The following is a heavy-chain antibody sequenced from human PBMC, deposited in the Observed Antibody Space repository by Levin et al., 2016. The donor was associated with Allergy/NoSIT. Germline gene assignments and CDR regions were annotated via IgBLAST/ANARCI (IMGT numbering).Heavy chain of an antibody. Sequence: GGSLRLSCEASGFTFSNYWMHWVRQAPGKGLVWVSRIKSDGIDTIYADSVRGRFTISRDNAKNTLFLQMNSLRAEDTAVYYCARGGPRGSYFDYWGQGTLVTVSS. J-gene: IGHJ4*02. CDR1: GFTFSNYW. CDR2: IKSDGIDT. V-gene: IGHV3-74*01. CDR3: ARGGPRGSYFDY. D-gene: IGHD1-26*01.